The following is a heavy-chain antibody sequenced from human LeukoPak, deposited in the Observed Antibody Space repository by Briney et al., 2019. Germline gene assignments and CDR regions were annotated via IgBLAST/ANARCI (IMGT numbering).Heavy chain of an antibody. V-gene: IGHV4-39*01. Sequence: PSETLSLTCTVSGGSISSSSHYWGWIRQPPGKGLEWIGSIYYSGSTYYNPSLKSRVTISVDTSKNQFSLKLSSVTAADTAVYYCARHFFTGTDYDSSGYYYPWRRRGPRDHNWFDPWGQGTLVTVSS. D-gene: IGHD3-22*01. CDR2: IYYSGST. CDR3: ARHFFTGTDYDSSGYYYPWRRRGPRDHNWFDP. CDR1: GGSISSSSHY. J-gene: IGHJ5*02.